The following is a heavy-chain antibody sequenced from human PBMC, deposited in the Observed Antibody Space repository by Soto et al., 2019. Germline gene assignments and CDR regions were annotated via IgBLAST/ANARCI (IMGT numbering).Heavy chain of an antibody. V-gene: IGHV3-30*03. CDR1: GFTFSSYG. CDR3: ARDPSRAYTWYFDL. Sequence: PGGSLRLSCAASGFTFSSYGMHWVRQAPGKGLEWVAVISYDGSNKYYADSVKGRFTISRDNSKNTLYLQMNSLRGEDTAVYYCARDPSRAYTWYFDLWGRGTLVTVSS. D-gene: IGHD2-2*02. CDR2: ISYDGSNK. J-gene: IGHJ2*01.